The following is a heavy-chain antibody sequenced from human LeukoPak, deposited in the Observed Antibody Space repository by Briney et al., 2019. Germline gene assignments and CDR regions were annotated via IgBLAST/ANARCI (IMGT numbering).Heavy chain of an antibody. D-gene: IGHD3-22*01. CDR3: ARQEIVVALDAFDI. CDR1: GYTFTSYG. J-gene: IGHJ3*02. Sequence: ASVKVSCKASGYTFTSYGISWVRQAPGQGLEWMGWISAYNGNTNYAQKLQGRVTMTTDTSTSTAYMELRSLRSDDTAVYYCARQEIVVALDAFDIWGQGTMVTVSS. CDR2: ISAYNGNT. V-gene: IGHV1-18*01.